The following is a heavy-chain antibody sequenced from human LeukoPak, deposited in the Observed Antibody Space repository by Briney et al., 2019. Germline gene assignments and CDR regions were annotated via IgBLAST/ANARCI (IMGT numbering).Heavy chain of an antibody. Sequence: PGGSLRLSCAASGFTFSNYGMSWVRQAPGKGLEWVPSISGSGDSTYYADSVKGRFTISRDNSKNTLYQQMNSLRAEDTAVYYCAKTAGIAAAADFDYWGQGTLVTVSS. J-gene: IGHJ4*02. D-gene: IGHD6-13*01. CDR1: GFTFSNYG. CDR3: AKTAGIAAAADFDY. CDR2: ISGSGDST. V-gene: IGHV3-23*01.